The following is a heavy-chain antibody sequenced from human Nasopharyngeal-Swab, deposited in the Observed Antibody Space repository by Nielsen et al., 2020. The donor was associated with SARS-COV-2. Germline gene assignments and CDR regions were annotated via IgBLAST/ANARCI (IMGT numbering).Heavy chain of an antibody. D-gene: IGHD6-13*01. V-gene: IGHV3-30*18. J-gene: IGHJ3*02. CDR3: AKAGIAAAGHAFDI. Sequence: SLKISCAASGFTFSSYGMHWVRQAPGKGLDWVAVISYDGSNKYYADSVKGRFTISRDNSKNTLYLQMNSLRAEDTAVYYCAKAGIAAAGHAFDIWGQGTMVTVSS. CDR1: GFTFSSYG. CDR2: ISYDGSNK.